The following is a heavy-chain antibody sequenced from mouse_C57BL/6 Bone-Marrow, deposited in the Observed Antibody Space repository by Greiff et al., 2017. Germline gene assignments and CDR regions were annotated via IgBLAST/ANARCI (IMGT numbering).Heavy chain of an antibody. CDR1: GFSLTSYG. CDR2: IWRDGST. V-gene: IGHV2-3*01. Sequence: QVQLKESGPGLVAPSPSLSITCTVSGFSLTSYGVSWVRQPPGKGLEWLGVIWRDGSTNYQSALISRLSISKDNTKSQVFLKLDGLQTDYTDSYYGAKQPDYWGQGTTLTVSS. CDR3: AKQPDY. J-gene: IGHJ2*01.